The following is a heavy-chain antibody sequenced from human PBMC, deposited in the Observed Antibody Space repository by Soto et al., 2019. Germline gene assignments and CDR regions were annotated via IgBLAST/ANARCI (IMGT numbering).Heavy chain of an antibody. J-gene: IGHJ4*02. CDR2: IASSGTPI. V-gene: IGHV3-48*02. Sequence: PGGSLRLSCAASGFTFSDYAMNWVRQVPGKGLEWISQIASSGTPIYYADSVRGRFTISRDNAENSPYLQMNSLRDEDTAVYFCTREGIWGQGTLVTVSS. CDR3: TREGI. CDR1: GFTFSDYA.